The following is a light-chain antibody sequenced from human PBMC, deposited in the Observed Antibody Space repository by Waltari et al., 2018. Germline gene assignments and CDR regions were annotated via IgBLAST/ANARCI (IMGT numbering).Light chain of an antibody. CDR1: ESVGDY. CDR3: QQRSNWPYMFA. V-gene: IGKV3-11*01. CDR2: DVS. Sequence: ELVLTQSPATLSLSPGESVTLSCRASESVGDYLVWYQQKPGQPPRLLMYDVSHRATGIPARFSGSGSGTDFSLTISSLEPEDFAVYYCQQRSNWPYMFAFGQGTRLEIK. J-gene: IGKJ2*01.